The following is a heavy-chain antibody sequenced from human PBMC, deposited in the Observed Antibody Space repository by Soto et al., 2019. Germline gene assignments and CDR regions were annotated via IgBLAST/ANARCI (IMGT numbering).Heavy chain of an antibody. J-gene: IGHJ4*02. CDR2: ISAYNGNT. Sequence: ASVNVSCKASGYTFTSYGISWVRQAPGQGLELMGWISAYNGNTNYAQKLQGRVTMTTXXXXXXAXMXLXSXRSDXTAVYYCARDFTTVVRFDYWGQGTLDTVSS. D-gene: IGHD4-17*01. CDR3: ARDFTTVVRFDY. V-gene: IGHV1-18*04. CDR1: GYTFTSYG.